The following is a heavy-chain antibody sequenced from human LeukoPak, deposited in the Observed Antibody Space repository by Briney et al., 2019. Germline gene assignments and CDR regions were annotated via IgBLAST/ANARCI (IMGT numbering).Heavy chain of an antibody. J-gene: IGHJ4*02. D-gene: IGHD4-17*01. V-gene: IGHV4-39*07. CDR2: IYYSGST. Sequence: SETLSLTCTVSGGSISSSSYYWGWIRQPPGKGLEWIGSIYYSGSTYYNPSLKSRVTISVDTSKNQFSLKLSSVTAADTAVYYCARGYGDFRVEGRYFHSWGQGTLVTVSS. CDR1: GGSISSSSYY. CDR3: ARGYGDFRVEGRYFHS.